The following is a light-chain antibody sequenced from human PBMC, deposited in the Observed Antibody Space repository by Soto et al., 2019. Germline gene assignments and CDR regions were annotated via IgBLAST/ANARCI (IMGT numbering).Light chain of an antibody. J-gene: IGKJ1*01. V-gene: IGKV3-15*01. CDR2: GAS. Sequence: EIVMTQSPATLSVSPGERATLSCRASQSVTTNLAWYQQRPGQAPRLLIYGASTRASGIAARVSGSGSGTEFTITIDSLQSEDFAVYYCQQYNNRPPWTFGQGTKVEIK. CDR3: QQYNNRPPWT. CDR1: QSVTTN.